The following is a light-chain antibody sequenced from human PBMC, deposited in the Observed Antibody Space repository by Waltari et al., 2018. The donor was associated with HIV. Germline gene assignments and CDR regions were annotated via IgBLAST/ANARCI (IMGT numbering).Light chain of an antibody. Sequence: EIVMTQSPATLSVSPGARATLSCRASQSVRDNLAWYQQKPGQAPRLLIYGASTRAIGIPVRFSGSGSGTEFTLTISSLQSEDFAVYYCQQYNKWPPVTFGGGTKVEIK. CDR3: QQYNKWPPVT. V-gene: IGKV3-15*01. J-gene: IGKJ4*01. CDR1: QSVRDN. CDR2: GAS.